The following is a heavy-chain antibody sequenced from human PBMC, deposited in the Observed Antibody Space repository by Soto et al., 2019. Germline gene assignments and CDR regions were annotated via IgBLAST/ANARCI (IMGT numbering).Heavy chain of an antibody. CDR3: ARGQVASSTGSYGGTFDY. V-gene: IGHV4-34*01. D-gene: IGHD4-17*01. J-gene: IGHJ4*02. CDR2: INHSGST. Sequence: VQLQQWGAGLLKPSETLSLTCAVYGGSFSGYYWSWIRQPPGKGLEWIGEINHSGSTNYNPSLKSRVTISVDTSKNQFSLKLSSVTAADTAVYYCARGQVASSTGSYGGTFDYWGQGTLVTVSS. CDR1: GGSFSGYY.